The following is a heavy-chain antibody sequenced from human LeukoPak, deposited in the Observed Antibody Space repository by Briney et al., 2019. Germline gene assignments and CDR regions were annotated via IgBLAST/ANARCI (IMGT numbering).Heavy chain of an antibody. J-gene: IGHJ4*02. D-gene: IGHD3-22*01. CDR2: INPISGGT. CDR1: GYTPTGYY. CDR3: ARGVGGGTYYYDSSGHLGGHY. V-gene: IGHV1-2*02. Sequence: ASVKGSCEASGYTPTGYYIHWVRQAPGQGLEWMGWINPISGGTNYAQKFQGRVTMTRDTSISTAYMELSRLRSDDTAVYYCARGVGGGTYYYDSSGHLGGHYWGQKSLLSVSS.